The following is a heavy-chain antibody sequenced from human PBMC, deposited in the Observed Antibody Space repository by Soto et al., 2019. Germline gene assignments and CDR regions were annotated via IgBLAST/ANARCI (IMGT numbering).Heavy chain of an antibody. CDR1: GYTFTSYV. V-gene: IGHV1-18*01. CDR2: ISAYNGNT. Sequence: QVQLVQSGAEVKKPGASVKVSCKASGYTFTSYVISWLRQAPGQGLEWMGWISAYNGNTNYAQKLQGRVTMTPDTSTSTAYMELRSLRSDDTAVYYCARDLGLYSGSYYGPQGGTNWFDPWGQGTLVTVSS. J-gene: IGHJ5*02. D-gene: IGHD1-26*01. CDR3: ARDLGLYSGSYYGPQGGTNWFDP.